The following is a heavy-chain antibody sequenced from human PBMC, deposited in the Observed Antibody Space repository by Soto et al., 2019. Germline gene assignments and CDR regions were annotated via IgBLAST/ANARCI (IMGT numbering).Heavy chain of an antibody. CDR3: ARKVLGSTSRPDWWYFDL. CDR1: GFTFINYA. J-gene: IGHJ2*01. D-gene: IGHD2-2*01. CDR2: ISGGGDRT. Sequence: EVQLLESGGGLVQPGGSLRLSCVGSGFTFINYAMNWVRQTPGKGLEWVSGISGGGDRTFDAGSVKGRFTISRDNSKNTVNLQMNNLRADDTAVYYCARKVLGSTSRPDWWYFDLWGRGTLVTVSS. V-gene: IGHV3-23*01.